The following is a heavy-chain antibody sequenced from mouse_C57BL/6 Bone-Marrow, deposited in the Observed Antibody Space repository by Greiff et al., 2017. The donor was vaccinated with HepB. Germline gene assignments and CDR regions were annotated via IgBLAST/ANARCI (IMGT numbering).Heavy chain of an antibody. V-gene: IGHV1-76*01. CDR2: IYPGSGNT. CDR1: GYTFTDYY. CDR3: ARWRGSSYDYFDY. J-gene: IGHJ2*01. D-gene: IGHD1-1*01. Sequence: VQLQQSGAELVRPGASVKLSCKASGYTFTDYYINWVKQRPGQGLEWIARIYPGSGNTYYNEKFKGKATLTAEKSSSTAYMQLSSLTSEDSAVYFCARWRGSSYDYFDYWGQGTTLTVSS.